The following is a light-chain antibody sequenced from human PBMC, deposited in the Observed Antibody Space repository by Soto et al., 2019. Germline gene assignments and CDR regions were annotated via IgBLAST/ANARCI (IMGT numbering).Light chain of an antibody. CDR2: AAS. J-gene: IGKJ4*01. CDR3: KKYNTAPLT. V-gene: IGKV1-27*01. CDR1: QGISVY. Sequence: IQMTQSPSSLSASLGDRVIMTCRASQGISVYLAWFQQKSGEVPKLLIYAASTLHSGVPSRFSGSGSGTDFTLTISSLQPEDVATYYCKKYNTAPLTFGGGTKVEIK.